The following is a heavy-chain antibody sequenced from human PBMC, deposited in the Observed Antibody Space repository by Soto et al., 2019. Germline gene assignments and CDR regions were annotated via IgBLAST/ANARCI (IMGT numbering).Heavy chain of an antibody. CDR3: SGGVGDAF. V-gene: IGHV3-7*04. J-gene: IGHJ4*02. CDR1: ESTVSRDW. D-gene: IGHD1-26*01. CDR2: INQDGSEK. Sequence: EVHLVESGGGLVQTGGSLRLSCAIFESTVSRDWMNWVRQAPGKGLEWVAHINQDGSEKYYVDSVKGRFTISRDNAKKSLYLQMNSLRPPDTAMYYCSGGVGDAFWGQGTLVTVSS.